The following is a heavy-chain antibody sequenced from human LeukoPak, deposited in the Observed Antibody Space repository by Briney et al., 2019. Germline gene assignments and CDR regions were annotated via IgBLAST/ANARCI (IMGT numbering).Heavy chain of an antibody. V-gene: IGHV3-23*01. CDR3: AKNAGYSYGLYYFDY. CDR1: GFTFSTYG. J-gene: IGHJ4*02. CDR2: ISGSGGST. D-gene: IGHD5-18*01. Sequence: GGSLRLSCAASGFTFSTYGMSWARQAPGKGLEWVSGISGSGGSTYYADSVKGRFTISRDNSRNTVYLQMDSLRAEDSAVYYCAKNAGYSYGLYYFDYWGQGTLVTVSS.